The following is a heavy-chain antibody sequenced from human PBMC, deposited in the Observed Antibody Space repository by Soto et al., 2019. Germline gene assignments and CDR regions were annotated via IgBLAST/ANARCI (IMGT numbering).Heavy chain of an antibody. V-gene: IGHV3-30*18. Sequence: QVQLVETGGGVVQPGRSLRLSCAASGFTFSNYGMHWDRQAPGKGLEWVAVISYHGSDKYYADSVKGRFTISRDNSKNTLHLQMDSLRAEDTAVYYCAKDHLTTTVTTVGYWGQGTLVTVSS. CDR2: ISYHGSDK. J-gene: IGHJ4*02. D-gene: IGHD4-17*01. CDR3: AKDHLTTTVTTVGY. CDR1: GFTFSNYG.